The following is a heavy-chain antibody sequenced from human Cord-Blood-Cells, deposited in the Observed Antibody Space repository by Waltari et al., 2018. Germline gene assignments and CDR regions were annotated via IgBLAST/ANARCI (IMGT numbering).Heavy chain of an antibody. V-gene: IGHV3-23*01. J-gene: IGHJ6*03. CDR1: GFTFSSYA. Sequence: EVQLLESGGGLVQPGGSLRLSCAASGFTFSSYAMSWVRQAPGKGLEWVSASSGSGGSTYYADSVKGRFTISRDNSKNTLYLQMNSLRAEDTAVYYCAKKGYQLLYYYYYYMDVWGKGTTVTVSS. CDR3: AKKGYQLLYYYYYYMDV. D-gene: IGHD2-2*01. CDR2: SSGSGGST.